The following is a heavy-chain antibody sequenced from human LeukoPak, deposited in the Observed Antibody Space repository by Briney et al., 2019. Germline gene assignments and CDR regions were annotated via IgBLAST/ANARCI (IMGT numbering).Heavy chain of an antibody. CDR2: ISSSGSTI. CDR1: GFTFSSYE. D-gene: IGHD3-22*01. V-gene: IGHV3-48*03. CDR3: ARGPAASGYYDSRGRNGYFNY. Sequence: PGGSLRLSCAASGFTFSSYEMNWVRQAPGKGLEWVSYISSSGSTIYYADSVKGRFTISRDNAKNSLYLQMNRLRAEDTAVYYCARGPAASGYYDSRGRNGYFNYWGQGTLVTVSS. J-gene: IGHJ4*02.